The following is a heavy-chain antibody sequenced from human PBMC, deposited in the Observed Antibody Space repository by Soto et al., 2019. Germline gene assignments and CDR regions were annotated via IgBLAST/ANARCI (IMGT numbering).Heavy chain of an antibody. J-gene: IGHJ5*02. Sequence: GGSLRLSCAASGFTFSSYAMSWVRQAPGKGLEWVSAISGSGGSTYYADSVKGRFTISRDNSKNTLYLQMNSLRAEDTAVYYCAKALGAARRKYNWFDPWGQGTLVTVSS. D-gene: IGHD6-13*01. CDR3: AKALGAARRKYNWFDP. V-gene: IGHV3-23*01. CDR1: GFTFSSYA. CDR2: ISGSGGST.